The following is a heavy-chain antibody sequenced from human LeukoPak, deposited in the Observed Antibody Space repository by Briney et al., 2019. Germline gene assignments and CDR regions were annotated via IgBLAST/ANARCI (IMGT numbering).Heavy chain of an antibody. J-gene: IGHJ4*02. V-gene: IGHV3-74*01. CDR2: INSDGSST. CDR3: ARHGVPYGDYTLWYFDY. Sequence: GGSLRLSCAASGFAFSSYWMHWVRQAPGKGLVWVSRINSDGSSTSYADSVKGRFTISRDNAKNTLYLQMNSLRAEDTAVYYCARHGVPYGDYTLWYFDYWGQGTLVTVSS. CDR1: GFAFSSYW. D-gene: IGHD4-17*01.